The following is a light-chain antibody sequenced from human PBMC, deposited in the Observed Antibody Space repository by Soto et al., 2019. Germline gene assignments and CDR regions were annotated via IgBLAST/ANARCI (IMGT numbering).Light chain of an antibody. J-gene: IGKJ5*01. CDR3: QQRSDWPIT. CDR2: AAS. V-gene: IGKV3D-20*02. CDR1: QSINSNF. Sequence: EIVLTQSPGTLCLSPGEGATLSCRASQSINSNFLAWYQQKRGQVPRLLIYAASIRATGIPDRFSGSGSGTDFTLTISRLEPEDFAVYYCQQRSDWPITFGQGTRLEIK.